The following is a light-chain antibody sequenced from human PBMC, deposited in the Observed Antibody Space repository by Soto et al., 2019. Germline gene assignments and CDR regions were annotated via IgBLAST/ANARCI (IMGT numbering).Light chain of an antibody. V-gene: IGKV1D-12*01. Sequence: DIQMTQSPSSVSASVGDRVTITCRASQDISSWLAWYQQKPGKAPKLLIYVASNLQIGVPLRFSGSGSGTEFTLTISSLQPEDFATYYCQRANIFPPSFGQGTRLEIK. J-gene: IGKJ5*01. CDR3: QRANIFPPS. CDR2: VAS. CDR1: QDISSW.